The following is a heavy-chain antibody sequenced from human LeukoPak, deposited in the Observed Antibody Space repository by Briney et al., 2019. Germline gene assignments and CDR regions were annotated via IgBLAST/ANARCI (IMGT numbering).Heavy chain of an antibody. CDR2: IKSKTDGGTT. Sequence: GGSLRLSCAASGFTFTNAWMSWVRQAPGKGLEWVGRIKSKTDGGTTDYAAPVKGRFTISRDDSQNTLYLQMNSLKTEDTAVYYCNTLSSSRYPGQDPWGQGTLVTVSS. D-gene: IGHD6-25*01. CDR1: GFTFTNAW. J-gene: IGHJ4*02. V-gene: IGHV3-15*01. CDR3: NTLSSSRYPGQDP.